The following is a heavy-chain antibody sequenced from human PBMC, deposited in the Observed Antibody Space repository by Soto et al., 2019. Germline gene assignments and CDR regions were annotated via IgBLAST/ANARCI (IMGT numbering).Heavy chain of an antibody. Sequence: QVQLQESGPGLVKPSETLSLTCTVSGDSISSHYWNWIRQPPGRGLEWIGHVYYSGSTIYNPSRESRVTITVDRSNNQFSLKLRSVTAADAAVYYCARVRTVFDYWGQGILVTVSS. CDR3: ARVRTVFDY. CDR1: GDSISSHY. D-gene: IGHD1-1*01. CDR2: VYYSGST. V-gene: IGHV4-59*11. J-gene: IGHJ4*02.